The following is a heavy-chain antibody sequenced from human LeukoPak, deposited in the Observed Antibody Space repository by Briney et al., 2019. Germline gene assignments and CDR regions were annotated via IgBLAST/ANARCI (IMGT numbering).Heavy chain of an antibody. J-gene: IGHJ4*02. CDR2: ISFDGTNK. V-gene: IGHV3-30-3*01. Sequence: PGGSLRLSCAASGFTLSRYTLHWVRQAPGKGLEWVAVISFDGTNKYYANSVKGRFTISRDNSRNTLSLQMDSLRAEDTAVYYRARGSDTSHADYWGQGTLVTVSS. CDR3: ARGSDTSHADY. D-gene: IGHD5-18*01. CDR1: GFTLSRYT.